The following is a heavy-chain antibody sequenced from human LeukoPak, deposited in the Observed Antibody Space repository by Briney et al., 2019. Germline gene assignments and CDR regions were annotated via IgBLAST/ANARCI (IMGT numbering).Heavy chain of an antibody. V-gene: IGHV3-43*02. CDR3: AKDQYYYDSSGTFDY. D-gene: IGHD3-22*01. CDR1: GFTFDDYA. Sequence: PGGSLRLSCAASGFTFDDYAMHWVRQALGKGLEWVSLISGDGGSTYYADSVKGRFTISRDNSKNSLYLQMNSLRTEDTALYYCAKDQYYYDSSGTFDYWGQGTLVTVSS. CDR2: ISGDGGST. J-gene: IGHJ4*02.